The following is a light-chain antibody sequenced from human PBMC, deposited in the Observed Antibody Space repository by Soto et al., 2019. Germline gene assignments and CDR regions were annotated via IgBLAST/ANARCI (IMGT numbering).Light chain of an antibody. CDR1: QSVNRN. CDR3: QQDDNWPRT. V-gene: IGKV3D-15*01. J-gene: IGKJ1*01. Sequence: EIVLTQSPATLSVSPGGRATLSCRASQSVNRNLAWYQQKPGQAPRPLIYGASTRATGTPARFSASGSGTEFTLTISSLQPEDFAVYYCQQDDNWPRTFGQGTKV. CDR2: GAS.